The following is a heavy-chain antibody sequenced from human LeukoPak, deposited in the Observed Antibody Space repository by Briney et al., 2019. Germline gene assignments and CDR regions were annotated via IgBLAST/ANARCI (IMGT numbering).Heavy chain of an antibody. D-gene: IGHD2-2*01. CDR3: AVIVVVPAAIYYFDY. J-gene: IGHJ4*02. CDR1: GGSISSSNW. V-gene: IGHV4-4*02. Sequence: PSETLSLTCAVSGGSISSSNWWSWVRQPPGKGLEWIGEIYHSGSTYYNPSLKSRVTISVDTSKNQFSLKLSSVTAADTAVYYCAVIVVVPAAIYYFDYWGQGTLVTVSS. CDR2: IYHSGST.